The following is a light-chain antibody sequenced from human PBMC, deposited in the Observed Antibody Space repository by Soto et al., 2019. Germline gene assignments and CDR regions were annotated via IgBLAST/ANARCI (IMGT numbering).Light chain of an antibody. CDR3: CSYVGARTYV. Sequence: QSVLTQPASVSGSTGQSITISCTGSVSDVGRFCPVSWFQQHPGQVPKLIIYEGNRRPSGVSSRFSGSKSGNTASLTISGLQAEDEADYYCCSYVGARTYVFGAGTKVTAL. CDR1: VSDVGRFCP. V-gene: IGLV2-23*01. J-gene: IGLJ1*01. CDR2: EGN.